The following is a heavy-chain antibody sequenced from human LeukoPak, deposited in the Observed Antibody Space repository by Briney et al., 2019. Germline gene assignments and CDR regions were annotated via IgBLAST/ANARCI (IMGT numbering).Heavy chain of an antibody. D-gene: IGHD3-9*01. J-gene: IGHJ4*02. CDR2: ISYDGSNK. CDR1: GFTFSTYG. Sequence: TGGSLRLSCAASGFTFSTYGVHWVRQAPGKGLEWVALISYDGSNKYYADSVKGRFTLSRDNSKNTLYLQMNSLRVEDTAVYYCAKRDYDILTGYYHAYWGQGTLLTVSS. CDR3: AKRDYDILTGYYHAY. V-gene: IGHV3-30*18.